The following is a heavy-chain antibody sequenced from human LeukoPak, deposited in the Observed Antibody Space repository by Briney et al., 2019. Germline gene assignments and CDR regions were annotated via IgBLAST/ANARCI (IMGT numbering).Heavy chain of an antibody. CDR3: ARCGEPSYDILTGYSRFDY. J-gene: IGHJ4*02. Sequence: ASVKVSCKASGYTFTTYYIHWVRQAPGQGLEWMGIINPRGGSTTYAQKFQGRVTMTRDTSTSTVYMELSSPRSEDTAVYYCARCGEPSYDILTGYSRFDYWGQGTLVTVSS. V-gene: IGHV1-46*01. CDR2: INPRGGST. D-gene: IGHD3-9*01. CDR1: GYTFTTYY.